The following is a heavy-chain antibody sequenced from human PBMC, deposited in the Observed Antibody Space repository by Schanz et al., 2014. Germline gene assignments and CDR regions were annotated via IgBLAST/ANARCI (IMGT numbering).Heavy chain of an antibody. CDR2: LSANGDST. V-gene: IGHV3-64*01. J-gene: IGHJ3*01. CDR3: TTDNGHFAFDF. CDR1: GFTLSNYA. Sequence: EVQLAESGGGLVQPGGSLRLSCAAPGFTLSNYAMHWVRQTPDKGLEWVSGLSANGDSTFYSSSVKGRFTISRDDSKNTLFLQMNSLETEDTAVYYCTTDNGHFAFDFWSQGTMVTVSS. D-gene: IGHD2-8*01.